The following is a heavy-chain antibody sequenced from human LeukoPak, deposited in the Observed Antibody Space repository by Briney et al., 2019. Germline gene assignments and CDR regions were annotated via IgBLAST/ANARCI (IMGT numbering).Heavy chain of an antibody. J-gene: IGHJ4*02. CDR1: GGSISSSSHY. V-gene: IGHV4-39*01. CDR2: IYYRGST. Sequence: SETLFLTCTVSGGSISSSSHYYGWISQPPGKGLEWIGSIYYRGSTYYNPSLKSRVTISVDTSKNQFSLKLSSVTAADTAVYYCARPETVSGWFYFDYWGQGTLVTVSS. CDR3: ARPETVSGWFYFDY. D-gene: IGHD6-19*01.